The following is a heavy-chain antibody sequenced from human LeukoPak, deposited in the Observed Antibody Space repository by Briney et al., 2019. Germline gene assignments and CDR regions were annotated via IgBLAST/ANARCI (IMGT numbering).Heavy chain of an antibody. J-gene: IGHJ6*02. V-gene: IGHV4-61*08. D-gene: IGHD6-19*01. CDR3: ARDPYSSAWQNYHGMDV. CDR1: GGSISSSDYY. Sequence: PSETLSLTCAVSGGSISSSDYYWSWIRQPPGKGLEWFGNIYYSGSTNYNPSLRSRVTISIDTSKNQFSLKLSSMTAADTAMYFCARDPYSSAWQNYHGMDVWGQGTTVTVSS. CDR2: IYYSGST.